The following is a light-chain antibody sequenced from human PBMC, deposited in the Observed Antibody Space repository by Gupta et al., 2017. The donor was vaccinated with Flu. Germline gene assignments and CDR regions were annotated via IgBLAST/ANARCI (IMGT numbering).Light chain of an antibody. CDR1: NIVSKS. CDR3: QVWDSSSDHPGV. Sequence: SYVLTQPPSVSVAPGQTARLTCGGNNIVSKSVHWYQQQPGQAPVLVVYDDSDRPSGIPERFSGSNSGNTATLTISRVEAGDEADYYCQVWDSSSDHPGVFGGGTKLTVL. CDR2: DDS. V-gene: IGLV3-21*02. J-gene: IGLJ3*02.